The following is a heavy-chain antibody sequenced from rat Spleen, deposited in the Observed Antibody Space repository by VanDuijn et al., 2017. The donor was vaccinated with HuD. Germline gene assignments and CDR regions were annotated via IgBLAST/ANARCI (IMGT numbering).Heavy chain of an antibody. CDR1: GFTFSDYG. D-gene: IGHD1-9*01. Sequence: EVQLVESGGGLVQPGRSLKLSCVASGFTFSDYGMIWIRQAPGKGLEWITYISSSSGTIYYADTVRGRFTISRDNAKNTLYLQLSSLRSEDTALYYCATSYNGYKRFVYWGQGTLVTVSS. CDR3: ATSYNGYKRFVY. J-gene: IGHJ3*01. V-gene: IGHV5-34*01. CDR2: ISSSSGTI.